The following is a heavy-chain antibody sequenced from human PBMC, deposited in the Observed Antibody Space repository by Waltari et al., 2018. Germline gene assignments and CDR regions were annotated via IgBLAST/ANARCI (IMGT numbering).Heavy chain of an antibody. D-gene: IGHD2-8*02. CDR3: TRQVLGYCTSAACRRLES. V-gene: IGHV4-38-2*01. Sequence: QVQLQESGPGLVKPSETLSLTCDVSGYSINSGYYWGCTRQPPGKGLEWVATLYHSGTTFYNPSLNSRVTTSMDTSKNQFSLKLKSVTAADTAVYYCTRQVLGYCTSAACRRLESWGQGKLVTVSS. CDR2: LYHSGTT. CDR1: GYSINSGYY. J-gene: IGHJ4*02.